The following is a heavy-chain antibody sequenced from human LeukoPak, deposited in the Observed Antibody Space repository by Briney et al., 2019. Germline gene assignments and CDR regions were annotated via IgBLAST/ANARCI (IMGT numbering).Heavy chain of an antibody. J-gene: IGHJ4*02. CDR1: GFTFSDYY. CDR2: ISSSGSTI. D-gene: IGHD3-22*01. Sequence: GESLRLSCAASGFTFSDYYMSWIRQAPGKGLEWVSYISSSGSTIYYADSVKGRFTISRDNAKNSLYLQMNSLRAEDTAVYYCARYYYDSSGYFSPHFDYWGQGTLVTASS. CDR3: ARYYYDSSGYFSPHFDY. V-gene: IGHV3-11*01.